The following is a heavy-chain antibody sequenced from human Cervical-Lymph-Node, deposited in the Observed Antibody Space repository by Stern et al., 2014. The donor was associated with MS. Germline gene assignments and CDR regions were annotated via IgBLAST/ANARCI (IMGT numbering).Heavy chain of an antibody. Sequence: QVQLVQSGAEVKKPGPSVKVSCKTSGYTFINYGVSWGRQAPRQGLAWMGGISAYNGNTIYAQTFQDRVTMPPNPSPRQASIELRSLRSEDTAVYYCARRPFYGSGNLWWFDPWGQGTLVTVSS. CDR3: ARRPFYGSGNLWWFDP. V-gene: IGHV1-18*01. CDR1: GYTFINYG. CDR2: ISAYNGNT. J-gene: IGHJ5*02. D-gene: IGHD3-10*01.